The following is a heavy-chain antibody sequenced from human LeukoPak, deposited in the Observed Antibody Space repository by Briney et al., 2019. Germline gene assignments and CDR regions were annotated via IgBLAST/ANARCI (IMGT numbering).Heavy chain of an antibody. CDR2: IYYSGST. V-gene: IGHV4-59*01. D-gene: IGHD2-15*01. CDR1: GGSISSYY. J-gene: IGHJ6*02. Sequence: SETLCLTCTVSGGSISSYYWSWIRQPPGKGLEWIGYIYYSGSTNYNPSLKSRVTISVDTSKNQFSLKLSSVTAADTAVYYCARGGDILGSGYGMDVWGQGTTVTVSS. CDR3: ARGGDILGSGYGMDV.